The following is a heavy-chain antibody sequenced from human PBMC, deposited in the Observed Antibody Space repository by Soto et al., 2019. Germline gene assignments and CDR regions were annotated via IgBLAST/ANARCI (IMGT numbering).Heavy chain of an antibody. Sequence: PSETLSLTCAVYGGSFSGYYWSWIRQPPGKGLEWIGEINHSGSTNYNPSLKSRVTISVDTSKNQFSLKLSSVTAADTAVYYCARELPGIAVAGIGDYYYYYMDVWGKGTTVTVS. V-gene: IGHV4-34*01. CDR2: INHSGST. CDR3: ARELPGIAVAGIGDYYYYYMDV. J-gene: IGHJ6*03. D-gene: IGHD6-19*01. CDR1: GGSFSGYY.